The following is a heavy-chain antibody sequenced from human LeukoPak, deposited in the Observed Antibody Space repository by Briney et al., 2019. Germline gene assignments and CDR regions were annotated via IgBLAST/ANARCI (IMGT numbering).Heavy chain of an antibody. CDR3: ARGLVGGTTSDFDY. D-gene: IGHD1-26*01. J-gene: IGHJ4*02. CDR1: GFVFTTYS. V-gene: IGHV3-21*01. CDR2: IDSSGTYI. Sequence: GGSLRLSCAASGFVFTTYSMNWVRQAPGKGLEWVSSIDSSGTYIYYADSVKGRLTISRDNAKNSLYLQMNSLKAEDAAVYYCARGLVGGTTSDFDYWGQGALVTVSS.